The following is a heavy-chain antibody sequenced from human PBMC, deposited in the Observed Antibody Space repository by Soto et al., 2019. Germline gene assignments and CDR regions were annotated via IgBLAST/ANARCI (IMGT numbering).Heavy chain of an antibody. V-gene: IGHV3-7*01. CDR1: GFTFSSYW. Sequence: GGSLRLSCAASGFTFSSYWMSWVRQAPGKGLEWVANIKQDGSEKYYVDSVKGRFTISRDNAKNSLYLQMNSLRAEDTAVYYCARAWGHTLVTFGGVIVSGWGQGTLVTVSS. CDR2: IKQDGSEK. D-gene: IGHD3-16*02. J-gene: IGHJ4*02. CDR3: ARAWGHTLVTFGGVIVSG.